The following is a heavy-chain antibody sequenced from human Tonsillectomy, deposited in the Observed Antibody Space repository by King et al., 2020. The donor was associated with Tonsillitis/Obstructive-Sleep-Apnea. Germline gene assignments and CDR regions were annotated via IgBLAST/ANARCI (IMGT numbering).Heavy chain of an antibody. Sequence: EMQLVQSGAEVKKPGASLKISCKGSGYSFTSYWIGWVRQMPGKGLEWMGIIYPGDSDMRYSPSFQGQVTISADKSISTAYLQWSSLKASDTAMYYCARHGSGSYYDLYYYMDVWGKGTTVTVSS. V-gene: IGHV5-51*01. CDR3: ARHGSGSYYDLYYYMDV. D-gene: IGHD3-10*01. CDR2: IYPGDSDM. CDR1: GYSFTSYW. J-gene: IGHJ6*03.